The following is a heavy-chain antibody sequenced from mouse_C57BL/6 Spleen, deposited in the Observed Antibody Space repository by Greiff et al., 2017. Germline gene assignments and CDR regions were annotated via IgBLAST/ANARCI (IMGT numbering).Heavy chain of an antibody. D-gene: IGHD2-5*01. V-gene: IGHV1-39*01. CDR3: ARHYSNSPFAY. CDR2: INPNYGTT. J-gene: IGHJ3*01. CDR1: GYSFTDYN. Sequence: EVKVVESGPELVKPGASVKISCKASGYSFTDYNMNWVKQSNGKSLEWIGVINPNYGTTSYNQKFKGKATLTVDQSSSTAYMQLNSLTSEDSAVYYCARHYSNSPFAYWGQGTLVTVSA.